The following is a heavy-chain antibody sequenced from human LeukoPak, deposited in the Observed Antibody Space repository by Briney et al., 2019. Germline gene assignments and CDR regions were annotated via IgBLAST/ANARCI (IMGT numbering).Heavy chain of an antibody. CDR1: GGSIRSFS. D-gene: IGHD6-19*01. CDR2: FYLTGST. V-gene: IGHV4-4*09. Sequence: SETLSLTCTVSGGSIRSFSWSWIRQPPGRGLAWVGNFYLTGSTDYNSSLKSRVTLSVDTSRNQFSLKLTSVTAADTAVYYCARTRAAVTGGTEWYFDLWGRGTLVSVTS. J-gene: IGHJ2*01. CDR3: ARTRAAVTGGTEWYFDL.